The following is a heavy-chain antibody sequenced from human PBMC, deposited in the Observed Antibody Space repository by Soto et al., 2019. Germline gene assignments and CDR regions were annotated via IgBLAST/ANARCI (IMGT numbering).Heavy chain of an antibody. CDR2: IIPIYGTA. Sequence: QVQLVQSGAEVKKPGSSVKVSCKASGGTFSSTAINWVRQAPGQGLEWMGGIIPIYGTANYAQKGQGRVTITADESTRTAYMELTSLRFQDTAVYYCARDHRYSGGRSGNPWGQGTLVTVSS. CDR3: ARDHRYSGGRSGNP. D-gene: IGHD1-26*01. CDR1: GGTFSSTA. V-gene: IGHV1-69*12. J-gene: IGHJ5*02.